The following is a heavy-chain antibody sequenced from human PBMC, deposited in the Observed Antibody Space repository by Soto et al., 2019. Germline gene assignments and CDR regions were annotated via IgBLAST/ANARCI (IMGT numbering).Heavy chain of an antibody. CDR3: ARVCPKLY. Sequence: EVPLVESGGGLVQPGGSLRLSCAASGFTFSSYSMNWVRQAPGKGLEWVSYISSSNSTIYYADSAKGRFTISRDNAKNSLYLQMNSLRAEDTAVYYCARVCPKLYWGQGTLVTVSS. CDR1: GFTFSSYS. CDR2: ISSSNSTI. J-gene: IGHJ4*02. V-gene: IGHV3-48*01.